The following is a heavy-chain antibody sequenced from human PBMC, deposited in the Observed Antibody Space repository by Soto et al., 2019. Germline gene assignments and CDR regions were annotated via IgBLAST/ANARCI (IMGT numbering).Heavy chain of an antibody. CDR1: GGSISSGGYS. V-gene: IGHV4-30-2*01. J-gene: IGHJ4*02. CDR3: ASAGGLGAVAADY. CDR2: IYHRGST. D-gene: IGHD6-19*01. Sequence: QLQLQESGSGLVKPSQTLSLTCAVSGGSISSGGYSCSWIRQPPGQGLEWIGYIYHRGSTYYNPSLKSRVTISVDRSKHQFSLKLSSVTAADTAVYYGASAGGLGAVAADYWGQGTLVTVSS.